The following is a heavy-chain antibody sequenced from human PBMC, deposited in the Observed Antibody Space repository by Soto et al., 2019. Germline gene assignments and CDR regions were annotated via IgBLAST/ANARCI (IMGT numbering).Heavy chain of an antibody. CDR1: GFTFSSYG. Sequence: GGSLRLSCAASGFTFSSYGMHWVRQAPGKGLEWVAVISYDGSNRYYADSVKGRFTISRDNSKNTLYLQMNSLRAEDTAVYYCAKDSRFRDYYYGMDVWGQGTTVTFSS. CDR3: AKDSRFRDYYYGMDV. CDR2: ISYDGSNR. D-gene: IGHD3-10*01. V-gene: IGHV3-30*18. J-gene: IGHJ6*02.